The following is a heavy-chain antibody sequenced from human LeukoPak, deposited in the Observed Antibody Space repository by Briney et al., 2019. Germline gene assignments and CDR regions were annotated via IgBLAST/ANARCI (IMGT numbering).Heavy chain of an antibody. CDR3: AIRDGYRDY. V-gene: IGHV1-3*03. CDR1: GYSFTNYG. CDR2: INPANGYA. Sequence: GASVKVSCKASGYSFTNYGFSWVRQAPGQTLEWLGWINPANGYAKYSQELQGRVTINRDTSASTAYFELSSLRSEDTAVYYCAIRDGYRDYWGQGTLVTVSS. D-gene: IGHD5-24*01. J-gene: IGHJ4*02.